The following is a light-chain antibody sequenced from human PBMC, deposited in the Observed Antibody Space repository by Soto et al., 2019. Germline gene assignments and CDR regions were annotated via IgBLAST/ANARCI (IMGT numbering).Light chain of an antibody. CDR3: QQRSDGPAYS. CDR2: DAY. J-gene: IGKJ2*03. Sequence: EVVLTQSPATLSLSPGERATLSCRASQSVSSHLAWYQQRPGQAPRLLIYDAYNRATGIPGRLCGSGYGTDFTLTISSLEPQDVALYYCQQRSDGPAYSFGQGTRLDIK. CDR1: QSVSSH. V-gene: IGKV3-11*01.